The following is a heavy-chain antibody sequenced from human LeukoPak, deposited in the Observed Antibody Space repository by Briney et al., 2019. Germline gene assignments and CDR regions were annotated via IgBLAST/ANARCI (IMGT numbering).Heavy chain of an antibody. CDR1: GFIFSDYG. CDR3: AKEGTASKPSDLDY. J-gene: IGHJ4*02. V-gene: IGHV3-30*02. CDR2: IRYDGSNK. D-gene: IGHD1/OR15-1a*01. Sequence: PGGSLRLSCAASGFIFSDYGMHWVRQAPGKGLECVTFIRYDGSNKYYADSVKGRFTISRDNSKNILYLQMNSLSSEDTAVYYCAKEGTASKPSDLDYWGQGTLVTVSS.